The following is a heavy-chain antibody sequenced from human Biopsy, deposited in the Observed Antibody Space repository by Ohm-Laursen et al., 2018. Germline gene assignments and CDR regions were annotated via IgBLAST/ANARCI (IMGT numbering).Heavy chain of an antibody. Sequence: SETLSLTCTVSGGSISDDYWNWIRQPPGKGLQVIGYISSGGRAKYNPSLKSRLTISLGTSKNQLSLRLSSVTAADSAIYYCARERQFRFLEGAFDYWGQGILVTVSS. CDR1: GGSISDDY. D-gene: IGHD3-3*01. CDR2: ISSGGRA. CDR3: ARERQFRFLEGAFDY. V-gene: IGHV4-59*01. J-gene: IGHJ4*02.